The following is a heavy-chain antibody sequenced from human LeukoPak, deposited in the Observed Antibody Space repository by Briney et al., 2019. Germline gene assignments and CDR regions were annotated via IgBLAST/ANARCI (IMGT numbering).Heavy chain of an antibody. Sequence: LETLSLTCAVSGYSISSGYYWGWIRQPPGKGLEWIGSIYHSGSTYYNPSLKSRVTISVDTSKNQFSLKLSSVTAADTAVYYCAREDDYSNYDRFDPWGQGTLVTVSS. CDR2: IYHSGST. CDR3: AREDDYSNYDRFDP. D-gene: IGHD4-11*01. CDR1: GYSISSGYY. J-gene: IGHJ5*02. V-gene: IGHV4-38-2*02.